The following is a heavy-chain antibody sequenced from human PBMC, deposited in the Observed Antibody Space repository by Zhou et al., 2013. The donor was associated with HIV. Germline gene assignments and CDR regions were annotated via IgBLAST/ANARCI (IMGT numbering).Heavy chain of an antibody. Sequence: VQLLESGGGLVQPGGSLRLSCAASGFTFSNYAMSWVRQVPGKGLEWISAVSGSTGSTYYADSVKGRFTISRDNSNNTMYLQLNSLRAEDTAIYYCARTYAQRFGDSYYFDYWGQGNPGHRLL. V-gene: IGHV3-23*01. CDR1: GFTFSNYA. CDR2: VSGSTGST. D-gene: IGHD3-10*01. CDR3: ARTYAQRFGDSYYFDY. J-gene: IGHJ4*02.